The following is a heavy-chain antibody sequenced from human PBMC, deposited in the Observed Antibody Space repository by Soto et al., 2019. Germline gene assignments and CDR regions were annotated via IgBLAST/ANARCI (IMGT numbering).Heavy chain of an antibody. V-gene: IGHV4-31*03. CDR2: IYYRGNT. D-gene: IGHD3-3*01. J-gene: IGHJ6*02. Sequence: SGTLSLTCTVSYGSGGSDPIYWTWICQNPGKGLEWIGYIYYRGNTYYHPPLKSRVTISVDTSKNQFSLKLSSVTAADTAVYYCASIRYYDFWSGYYLRYYYGMDVWGQGTTVT. CDR1: YGSGGSDPIY. CDR3: ASIRYYDFWSGYYLRYYYGMDV.